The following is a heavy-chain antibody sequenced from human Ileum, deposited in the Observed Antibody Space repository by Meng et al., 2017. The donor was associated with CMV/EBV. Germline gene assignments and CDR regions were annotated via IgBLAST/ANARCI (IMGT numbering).Heavy chain of an antibody. CDR3: ARGSSSWAFDY. CDR1: CGPISGYS. CDR2: VYISWST. D-gene: IGHD2-2*01. Sequence: SGPSLLSTSQPLSLTCPLSCGPISGYSWSWIQQTPTKVLEWIGRVYISWSTDYNPSLQSRVTMSVDTSKNQFSLKLSSVTAADTAVYYCARGSSSWAFDYWGQGTLVTVSS. V-gene: IGHV4-4*07. J-gene: IGHJ4*02.